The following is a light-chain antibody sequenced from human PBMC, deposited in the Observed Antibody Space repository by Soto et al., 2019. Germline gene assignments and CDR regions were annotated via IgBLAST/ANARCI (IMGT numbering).Light chain of an antibody. Sequence: DIQMSQSPSTLSASVGDRVTITCRASQSISNCLAWYQQKPGKAPKLLIYKASTLQSGVPSRFSGSGSGTEFTLTISSLQPDDFATYSCQQYSNYYTFGQGTNLEI. CDR3: QQYSNYYT. V-gene: IGKV1-5*03. CDR1: QSISNC. J-gene: IGKJ2*01. CDR2: KAS.